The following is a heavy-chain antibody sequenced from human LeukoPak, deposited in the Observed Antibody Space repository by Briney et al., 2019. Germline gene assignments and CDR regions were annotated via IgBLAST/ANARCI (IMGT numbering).Heavy chain of an antibody. Sequence: SETLSLTCTVSGGSISSGGYYWSWIRQHPGKGLEWIGYIYYSGSTYYNPSLKSRVTISVDTSKNQFSLKLSSVTAANTAVYHCARDFTTVTTPGWFDPWGQGTLVTVSS. D-gene: IGHD4-17*01. CDR3: ARDFTTVTTPGWFDP. V-gene: IGHV4-31*03. CDR1: GGSISSGGYY. CDR2: IYYSGST. J-gene: IGHJ5*02.